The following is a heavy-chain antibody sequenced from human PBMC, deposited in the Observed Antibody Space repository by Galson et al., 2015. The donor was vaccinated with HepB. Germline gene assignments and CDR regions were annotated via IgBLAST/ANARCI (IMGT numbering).Heavy chain of an antibody. V-gene: IGHV1-69*04. CDR2: IIPILGIA. Sequence: SVKVSCKASGGTFSSYAISWVRQAPGQGLEWMGRIIPILGIANYAQKFQGRVTITADKSTSTAYMELSSLRSEDTAVYYCARDNSSWFQVSYGMDVWGQGTTVTVSS. CDR1: GGTFSSYA. J-gene: IGHJ6*02. D-gene: IGHD6-13*01. CDR3: ARDNSSWFQVSYGMDV.